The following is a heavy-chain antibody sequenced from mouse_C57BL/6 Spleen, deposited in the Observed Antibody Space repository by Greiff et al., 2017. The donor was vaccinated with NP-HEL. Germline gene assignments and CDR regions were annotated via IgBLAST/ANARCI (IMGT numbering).Heavy chain of an antibody. CDR1: GYTFTDYY. CDR3: ARSGYWGYFDV. V-gene: IGHV1-26*01. CDR2: INPNNGGT. D-gene: IGHD3-1*01. J-gene: IGHJ1*03. Sequence: EVQLQQSGPELVKPGASVKISCKASGYTFTDYYMNWVKQSHGKSLEWIGDINPNNGGTSYNQKFKGKATLTVDKSSSTAYMELRSLTSEDSAVYYCARSGYWGYFDVWGTGTTVTVSS.